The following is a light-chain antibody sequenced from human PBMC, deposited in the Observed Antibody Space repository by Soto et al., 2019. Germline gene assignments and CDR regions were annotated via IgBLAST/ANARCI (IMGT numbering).Light chain of an antibody. CDR3: QTWGTGIQV. V-gene: IGLV4-69*01. CDR2: LNSDGSH. J-gene: IGLJ1*01. Sequence: QPVLTQPPSASASLGASVKLTCTLSSGHSSYAIAWHQQQPEKGPRYLMKLNSDGSHYKGGGIPDRFSGSSSGAERYLTISSLQSEDEADYYCQTWGTGIQVFGTGTKVTVL. CDR1: SGHSSYA.